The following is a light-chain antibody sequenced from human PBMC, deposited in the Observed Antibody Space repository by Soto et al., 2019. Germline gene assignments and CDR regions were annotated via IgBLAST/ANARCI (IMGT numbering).Light chain of an antibody. CDR3: QKYDSVPLT. Sequence: DIQMIQSPSSLSASVGDRVTITCRASQDISNYLAWYQQKPGKVPKLLIYAASTLQSGVPSRFSGSGSGTDLTLTISSLQPEDVATYYCQKYDSVPLTFGGGTNVEIK. J-gene: IGKJ4*01. CDR2: AAS. V-gene: IGKV1-27*01. CDR1: QDISNY.